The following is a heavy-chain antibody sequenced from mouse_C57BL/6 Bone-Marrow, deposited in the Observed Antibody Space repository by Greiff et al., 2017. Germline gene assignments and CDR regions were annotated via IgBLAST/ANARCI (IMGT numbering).Heavy chain of an antibody. V-gene: IGHV5-6*02. D-gene: IGHD1-1*01. J-gene: IGHJ2*01. CDR1: GFTFSSYG. Sequence: EVNLVESGGDLVKPGGSLKLSCAASGFTFSSYGMSWVRQTPDKRLEWVATISSGGSYTYYPDSVKGRFTISSANANNTLYLHLSSLKCAETDMYYCARRPITTVVGFDDWGEGTTLTVSS. CDR3: ARRPITTVVGFDD. CDR2: ISSGGSYT.